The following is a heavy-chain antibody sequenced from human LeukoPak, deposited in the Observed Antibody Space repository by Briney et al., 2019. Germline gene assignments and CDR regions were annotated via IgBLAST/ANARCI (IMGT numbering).Heavy chain of an antibody. CDR3: ARWAAPYYFDY. J-gene: IGHJ4*02. CDR2: IYYTGST. Sequence: SETLSLTCTGSGGSISSYYWSWIRQPPGKGLEWIGYIYYTGSTNYNPSLKSRVTISVDTSKNQFSLKLSSVTAADTAVYYCARWAAPYYFDYWGRGTLVTVSS. V-gene: IGHV4-59*01. D-gene: IGHD2-15*01. CDR1: GGSISSYY.